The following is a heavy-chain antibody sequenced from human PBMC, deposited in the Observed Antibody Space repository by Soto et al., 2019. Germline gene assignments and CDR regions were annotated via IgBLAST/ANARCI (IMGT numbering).Heavy chain of an antibody. CDR3: ARGRAGRGYRAWQLDY. CDR2: INAGNGNT. Sequence: QVQLVQSGAEVKKPGASVKVSCKASGYTFTSYAMHWVRQAPGQRLERMGWINAGNGNTKYSQKFQGRVTITRDTSASTAYMELRSLRSEDTAVYYCARGRAGRGYRAWQLDYWGQGPLVTVSS. CDR1: GYTFTSYA. J-gene: IGHJ4*02. D-gene: IGHD5-12*01. V-gene: IGHV1-3*01.